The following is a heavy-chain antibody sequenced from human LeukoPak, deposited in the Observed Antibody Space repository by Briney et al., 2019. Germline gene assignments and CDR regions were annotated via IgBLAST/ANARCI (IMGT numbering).Heavy chain of an antibody. CDR3: AKDRTQRLRSTRDDH. CDR1: GFTFSSYA. V-gene: IGHV3-23*01. CDR2: ISGSGGST. J-gene: IGHJ4*02. D-gene: IGHD5-12*01. Sequence: PGGSLRLSCAASGFTFSSYAMSWVRQAPGKGLEWVSAISGSGGSTYYADSVKGRFTISRDNSKNTLYLQMNSLRAEDTAVYDCAKDRTQRLRSTRDDHWGQGPLVTVPS.